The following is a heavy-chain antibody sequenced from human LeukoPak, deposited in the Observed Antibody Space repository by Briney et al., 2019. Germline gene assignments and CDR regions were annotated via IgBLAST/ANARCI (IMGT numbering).Heavy chain of an antibody. J-gene: IGHJ3*02. D-gene: IGHD1-1*01. CDR3: ARPLWGATGTTSHDAFDI. CDR1: GYSFTSYW. Sequence: GESLRISCKGSGYSFTSYWIGWVRQMPGKGLEWMGIIYPGDPDTRYSPSFQGQVTISADKSISTAYLQWSSLKASDTAMYYCARPLWGATGTTSHDAFDIWGQGTMVTVSS. CDR2: IYPGDPDT. V-gene: IGHV5-51*01.